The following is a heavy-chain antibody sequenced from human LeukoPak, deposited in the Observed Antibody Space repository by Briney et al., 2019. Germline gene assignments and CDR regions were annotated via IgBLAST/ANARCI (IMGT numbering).Heavy chain of an antibody. J-gene: IGHJ6*02. CDR2: ISYSGST. CDR1: GGSISSSSHS. D-gene: IGHD2-2*01. Sequence: PSETLSLTCTVSGGSISSSSHSWGWIRQPPGKGLEWIGSISYSGSTYYSPSLKTRVTMSVDTSENQFSLKLSSVTAADSTVYYCVRIYCTSTSCYGDSYYGMDVWGQGTTVTVSS. V-gene: IGHV4-39*01. CDR3: VRIYCTSTSCYGDSYYGMDV.